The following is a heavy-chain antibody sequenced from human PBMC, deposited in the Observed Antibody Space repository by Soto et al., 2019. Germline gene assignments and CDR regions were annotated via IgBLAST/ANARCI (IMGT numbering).Heavy chain of an antibody. CDR2: IWYDGTNK. Sequence: QVQLVESGGGVVQPGRSLRLSCAASGFTFSSYGMHWVRQAPGKGLEWVAVIWYDGTNKYYADYVKGRFTISRDNSKNTLILQINSLRAEDTAVYYCARNRGAAAGTRYYYGMDVWGQGTTVTVSS. V-gene: IGHV3-33*01. D-gene: IGHD6-13*01. CDR3: ARNRGAAAGTRYYYGMDV. CDR1: GFTFSSYG. J-gene: IGHJ6*02.